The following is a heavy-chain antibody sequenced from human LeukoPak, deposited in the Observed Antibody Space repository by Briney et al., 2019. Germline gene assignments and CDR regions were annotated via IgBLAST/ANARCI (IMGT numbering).Heavy chain of an antibody. CDR2: VNWNGGST. CDR3: ARGLLNDFWSGIPGD. Sequence: PRRSLRLSFAASGLTFDDYGMSWGRQAPGNGLDWVSGVNWNGGSTGYADSLKGRFTISRDNAKNSLYLQMNSLRAEDTALYYCARGLLNDFWSGIPGDWGQGTLVTVSS. CDR1: GLTFDDYG. D-gene: IGHD3-3*01. V-gene: IGHV3-20*03. J-gene: IGHJ4*02.